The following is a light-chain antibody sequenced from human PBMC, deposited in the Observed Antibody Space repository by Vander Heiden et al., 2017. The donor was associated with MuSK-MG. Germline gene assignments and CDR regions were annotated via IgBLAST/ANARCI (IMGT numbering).Light chain of an antibody. CDR3: QQDGSTPNT. Sequence: EIVLTQSPGTLSLSPGERATLSCRASQSVYSNYLAWYQQKPAQAPRLLIYGASSRATGIPDKFSGSGSGTDFTLTISRLEPEDFAVYYCQQDGSTPNTFGQGTKLEI. V-gene: IGKV3-20*01. J-gene: IGKJ2*01. CDR2: GAS. CDR1: QSVYSNY.